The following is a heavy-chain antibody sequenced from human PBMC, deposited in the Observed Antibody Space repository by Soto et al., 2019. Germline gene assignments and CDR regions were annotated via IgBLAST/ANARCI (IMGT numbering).Heavy chain of an antibody. CDR1: GFTFSSYS. CDR2: ISSSSSYI. CDR3: ARAPHYYDSSGYLVPFDY. J-gene: IGHJ4*02. Sequence: PGGSLRLSCAASGFTFSSYSMNWVRQAPGKGLEWVSSISSSSSYIYYADSVKGRFTISRDNAKNSLYLQMNSLRAEDTAVYYCARAPHYYDSSGYLVPFDYWGQGT. V-gene: IGHV3-21*01. D-gene: IGHD3-22*01.